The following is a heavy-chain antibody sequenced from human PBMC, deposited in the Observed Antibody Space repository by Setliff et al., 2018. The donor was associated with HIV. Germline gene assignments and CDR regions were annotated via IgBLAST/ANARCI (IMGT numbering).Heavy chain of an antibody. CDR3: VREDSRYHYFDR. J-gene: IGHJ4*02. CDR1: GGSISSNSYY. Sequence: PSETLSLTCTVSGGSISSNSYYWGWIRQPPGKGLEWIGSIFYSGSSHHNPSLQSRITISVDTSKNLFSLKLSSVTAADTAVYWCVREDSRYHYFDRWGQGTPVTVSS. V-gene: IGHV4-39*02. CDR2: IFYSGSS. D-gene: IGHD3-22*01.